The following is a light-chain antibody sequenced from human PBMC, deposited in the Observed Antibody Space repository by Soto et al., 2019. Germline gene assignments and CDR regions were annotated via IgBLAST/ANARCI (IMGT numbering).Light chain of an antibody. CDR1: QSIASF. CDR2: DTS. J-gene: IGKJ2*01. Sequence: DIQMTQSPSSLSASIGDTVTITCRASQSIASFLNWLQLKPGKAPKLLISDTSTLQSGVPSRFSGGGSGTEFTLTITSLQPEDSATYYCQQRNSYPRTFGQGTKVEIK. CDR3: QQRNSYPRT. V-gene: IGKV1-9*01.